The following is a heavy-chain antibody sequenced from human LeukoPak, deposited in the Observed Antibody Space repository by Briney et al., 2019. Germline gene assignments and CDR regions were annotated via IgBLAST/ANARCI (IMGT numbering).Heavy chain of an antibody. Sequence: PGGSLRLSCAASGFTFSSYAMSWVRQAPGKGLEWASAISGSGGSTYYADSVKGRFTISRDNSKNTLYLQMNSLRAEDTAVYYCAKVHDFWSGYYLYFDYWGQGTLVTVSS. J-gene: IGHJ4*02. CDR3: AKVHDFWSGYYLYFDY. V-gene: IGHV3-23*01. CDR2: ISGSGGST. D-gene: IGHD3-3*01. CDR1: GFTFSSYA.